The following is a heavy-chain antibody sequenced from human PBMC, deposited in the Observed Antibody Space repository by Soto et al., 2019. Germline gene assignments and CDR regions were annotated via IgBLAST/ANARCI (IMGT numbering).Heavy chain of an antibody. V-gene: IGHV3-23*01. CDR1: GFTFSSYA. CDR2: ISGSGGST. CDR3: AKSYYYDSSGYPTLIDY. J-gene: IGHJ4*02. Sequence: GGSLRLSCAASGFTFSSYAMSWVRQAPGKGLEWVSAISGSGGSTYYADSVKGRFTISRDNSKNTLYLQMNSLRAEDTAVYYCAKSYYYDSSGYPTLIDYWGQGNLVTVS. D-gene: IGHD3-22*01.